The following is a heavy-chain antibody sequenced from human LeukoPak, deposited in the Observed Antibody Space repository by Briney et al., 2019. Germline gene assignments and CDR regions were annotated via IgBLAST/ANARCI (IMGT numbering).Heavy chain of an antibody. V-gene: IGHV1-18*01. Sequence: GAPVKVSCKASGYTFTSYGISWVRQAPGQGLEWMGWISAYNGNTNYAQKFQGRVTITADKSTSTAYMELSSLRSEDTAVYYCARALKEAPGSYYDSSGYYHYWGQGTLVTVSS. CDR1: GYTFTSYG. J-gene: IGHJ4*02. D-gene: IGHD3-22*01. CDR3: ARALKEAPGSYYDSSGYYHY. CDR2: ISAYNGNT.